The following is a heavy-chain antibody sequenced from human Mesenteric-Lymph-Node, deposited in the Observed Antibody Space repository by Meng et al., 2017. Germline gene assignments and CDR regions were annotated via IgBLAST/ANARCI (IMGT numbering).Heavy chain of an antibody. CDR1: GGTIRSCNW. Sequence: VLRHGQCPALVTHSGSLPPPGTASGGTIRSCNWWRWVRQPPGKGLEWIGEIYHSGSTNYNPSLKSRVTISVDKSKNQFSLNLSSVTASDTAVYYCAKGRANYFGSKHNYFDSWGQGTLVTVSS. J-gene: IGHJ5*01. CDR3: AKGRANYFGSKHNYFDS. CDR2: IYHSGST. D-gene: IGHD3-10*01. V-gene: IGHV4-4*02.